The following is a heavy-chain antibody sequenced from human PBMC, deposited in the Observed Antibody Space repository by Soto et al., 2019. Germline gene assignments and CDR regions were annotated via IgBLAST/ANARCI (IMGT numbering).Heavy chain of an antibody. V-gene: IGHV4-31*03. CDR1: GASISSGSYY. CDR2: IYDTGSA. J-gene: IGHJ6*02. Sequence: SETLSLTCTVSGASISSGSYYWSWIRHHQGKGLEWIGYIYDTGSAYYNPSLKSRVTISVDSSKNQFSLELSSVTAADTAVYYCARGEGWVSVVTHYGMDVWGQGTTVTVSS. D-gene: IGHD2-15*01. CDR3: ARGEGWVSVVTHYGMDV.